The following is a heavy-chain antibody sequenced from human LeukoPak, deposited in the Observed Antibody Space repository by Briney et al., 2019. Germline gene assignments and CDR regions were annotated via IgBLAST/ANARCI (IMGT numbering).Heavy chain of an antibody. Sequence: PSKTLSLTCTISGDSISTYYWSWIRQPPGKGLEWIGYIYYSGTTNYNPSLKSRVSISVDTSKNQFSLKLSSVTAADTAVYYCARLRRDYYDSSVYYFDYWGQGTLVTVSS. J-gene: IGHJ4*02. CDR2: IYYSGTT. CDR1: GDSISTYY. D-gene: IGHD3-22*01. CDR3: ARLRRDYYDSSVYYFDY. V-gene: IGHV4-59*01.